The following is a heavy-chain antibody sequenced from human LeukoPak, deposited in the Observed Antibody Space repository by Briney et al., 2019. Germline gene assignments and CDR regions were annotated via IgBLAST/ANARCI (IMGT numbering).Heavy chain of an antibody. CDR2: ISSSSSTI. CDR3: ARGKTSDDIVEDAFDI. D-gene: IGHD2-15*01. J-gene: IGHJ3*02. V-gene: IGHV3-48*04. Sequence: GGSLRLSCVGSGFHFRLYNMNWVRQAPGKGLEWVSYISSSSSTIYYADSVKGRFTISRDNAKNSLYLQMNSLRAEDTALYYCARGKTSDDIVEDAFDIWGQGTMVAVSS. CDR1: GFHFRLYN.